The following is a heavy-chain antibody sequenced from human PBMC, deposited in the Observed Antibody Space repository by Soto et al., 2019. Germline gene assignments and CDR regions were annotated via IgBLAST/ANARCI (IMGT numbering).Heavy chain of an antibody. D-gene: IGHD6-13*01. CDR1: GGSISSSSYY. CDR3: ARHLAAAGNYYYYYGMDV. CDR2: IYYSGST. V-gene: IGHV4-39*01. Sequence: KPSETLSLTCTVSGGSISSSSYYWGWIRQPPGKGLEWIGSIYYSGSTYYNPSLKSRVTISVDTSKNQFSLKLSSVTAADTAVYYCARHLAAAGNYYYYYGMDVWGPGTTGTVS. J-gene: IGHJ6*02.